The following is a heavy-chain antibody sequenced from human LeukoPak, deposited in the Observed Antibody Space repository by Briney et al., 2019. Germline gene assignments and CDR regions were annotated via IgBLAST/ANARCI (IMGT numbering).Heavy chain of an antibody. D-gene: IGHD1-14*01. CDR2: MNPNSGNT. J-gene: IGHJ3*02. CDR1: GYTFTSYD. CDR3: ARGPQGPDDAFDI. Sequence: EASVRVSCKASGYTFTSYDINWVRQATGQGLEWMGWMNPNSGNTGYAQKFQGRVTMTRNTSISTAYMELSSLRSEDTAVYYCARGPQGPDDAFDIWGQGTMVTVSS. V-gene: IGHV1-8*01.